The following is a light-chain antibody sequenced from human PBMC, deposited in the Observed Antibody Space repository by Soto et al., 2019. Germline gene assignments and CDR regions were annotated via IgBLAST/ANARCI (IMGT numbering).Light chain of an antibody. CDR2: KTS. Sequence: DVQMTQSPSTLSASVGDRVTITCRASQTINNWLAWYQQRPGKAPTFLIYKTSTLETGVPSRFSGSGSGTEFTLTISSLQPEEFAIYYCQQYNTYPWTVGQGTRVEI. CDR1: QTINNW. J-gene: IGKJ1*01. CDR3: QQYNTYPWT. V-gene: IGKV1-5*03.